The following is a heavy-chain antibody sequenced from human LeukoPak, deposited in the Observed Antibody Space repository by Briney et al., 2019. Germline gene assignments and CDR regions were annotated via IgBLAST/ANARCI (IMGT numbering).Heavy chain of an antibody. V-gene: IGHV3-9*01. D-gene: IGHD6-13*01. Sequence: SLRLSCAASGFTFDDYAMHWVRQAPGKGLEWVSGISGNSGKIGYADSVKGRFTISRDNAKNSLYLQMNSLRAEDTALCYCAKGDASTWYEGYFDDWGQGTLVTVSS. J-gene: IGHJ4*02. CDR1: GFTFDDYA. CDR3: AKGDASTWYEGYFDD. CDR2: ISGNSGKI.